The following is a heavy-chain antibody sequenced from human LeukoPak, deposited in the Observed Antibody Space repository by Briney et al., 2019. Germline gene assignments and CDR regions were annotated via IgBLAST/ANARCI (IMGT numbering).Heavy chain of an antibody. CDR1: GGSISSGSYY. D-gene: IGHD3-22*01. V-gene: IGHV4-31*03. CDR2: IYYSGST. Sequence: SETLSLTCTVSGGSISSGSYYWNWIRQHPGKGLEWIGHIYYSGSTDYNPSLKSRVTISVDTSKNQFSLRLCSVTAADTAVYSCARGGDSSGYYPFDYWGQGTLVTVSS. J-gene: IGHJ4*02. CDR3: ARGGDSSGYYPFDY.